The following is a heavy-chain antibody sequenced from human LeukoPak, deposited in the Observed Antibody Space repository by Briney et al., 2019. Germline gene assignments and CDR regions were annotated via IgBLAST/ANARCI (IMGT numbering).Heavy chain of an antibody. CDR3: AKAPVTTCRGAYCYPFDY. V-gene: IGHV3-23*01. CDR1: GFTFSSYG. Sequence: PGGSLRLSCAASGFTFSSYGMGWVRQAPGKGLEWVSAISGSGGSTYYADSVKGRFTISRDSSKNTLFLQMNRLRPEDAAVYYCAKAPVTTCRGAYCYPFDYWGQGTLVTASS. D-gene: IGHD2-21*01. J-gene: IGHJ4*02. CDR2: ISGSGGST.